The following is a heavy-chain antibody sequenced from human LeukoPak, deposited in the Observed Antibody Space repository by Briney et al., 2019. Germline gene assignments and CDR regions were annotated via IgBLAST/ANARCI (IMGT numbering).Heavy chain of an antibody. CDR1: GFTVSSNY. J-gene: IGHJ4*02. D-gene: IGHD3-22*01. Sequence: PGGSLRLSCAASGFTVSSNYMSWVRQAPGKGLEWVSVIYSGGSTYYADSVKGRFTISRHNSKNTLYLQMNSLRAEDTAVYYCARLDYYDSSGYCDYWGQGTLVTVSS. CDR2: IYSGGST. CDR3: ARLDYYDSSGYCDY. V-gene: IGHV3-53*04.